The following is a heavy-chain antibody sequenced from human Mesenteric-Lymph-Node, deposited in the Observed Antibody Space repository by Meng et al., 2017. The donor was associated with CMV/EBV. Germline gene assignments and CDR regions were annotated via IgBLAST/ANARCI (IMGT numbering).Heavy chain of an antibody. J-gene: IGHJ1*01. Sequence: GESLKISCAASGFTFSSFTMNWVRQAPGKGLEWVSSISSRSTYIYYADSVKGRFTISRDNAKSSLYLQMNSLRAEDTAVYYCARRYHLCSSTSCYTVGGLGYFQHWGQGTLVTVSS. D-gene: IGHD2-2*02. CDR1: GFTFSSFT. CDR3: ARRYHLCSSTSCYTVGGLGYFQH. CDR2: ISSRSTYI. V-gene: IGHV3-21*01.